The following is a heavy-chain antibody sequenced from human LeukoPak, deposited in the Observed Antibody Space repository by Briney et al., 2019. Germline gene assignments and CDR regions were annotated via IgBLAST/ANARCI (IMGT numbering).Heavy chain of an antibody. J-gene: IGHJ5*02. CDR1: GGSIISSSYY. Sequence: SETLSLTCTVSGGSIISSSYYWGWIRQPPGKGLEWIGTIYYSGSTYYNPSLESRVTISVDTSKSHFSLKLSSVTAADTAVYYCARQTSGNWFDPWGQGTLVTVSS. CDR3: ARQTSGNWFDP. CDR2: IYYSGST. D-gene: IGHD6-6*01. V-gene: IGHV4-39*07.